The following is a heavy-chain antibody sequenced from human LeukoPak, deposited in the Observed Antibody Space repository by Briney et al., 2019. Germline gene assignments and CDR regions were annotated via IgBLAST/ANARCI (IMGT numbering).Heavy chain of an antibody. CDR3: ARGPVSRIAAAVTFDY. Sequence: GASVKVSCKASGYTFTSYAMHWVRQAPGQGLEWMGWMNPNSGNTGYAQKFQGRVTITRNTSISTAYMELSSLRSEDTAVYYCARGPVSRIAAAVTFDYWGQGTLVTVSS. CDR1: GYTFTSYA. V-gene: IGHV1-8*03. CDR2: MNPNSGNT. J-gene: IGHJ4*02. D-gene: IGHD6-13*01.